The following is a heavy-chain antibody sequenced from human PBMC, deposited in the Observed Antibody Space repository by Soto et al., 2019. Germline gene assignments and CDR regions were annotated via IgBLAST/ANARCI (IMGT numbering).Heavy chain of an antibody. CDR2: ISGSGVST. J-gene: IGHJ6*02. CDR3: AKAIGYCSITSCYTGLAYYYYGMDV. CDR1: GFTFSSYA. Sequence: GGSLRPSCAASGFTFSSYAMSWVRQAPGKGLEWVSAISGSGVSTYSADSVKGRLTISRDNYKTTLYLQMNSLRAEDTAVYYCAKAIGYCSITSCYTGLAYYYYGMDVWGQGTTVTVSS. V-gene: IGHV3-23*01. D-gene: IGHD2-2*02.